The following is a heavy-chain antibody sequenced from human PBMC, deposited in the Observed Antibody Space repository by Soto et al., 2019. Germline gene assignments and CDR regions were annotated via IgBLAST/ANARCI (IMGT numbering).Heavy chain of an antibody. J-gene: IGHJ4*02. CDR2: ISSSSSYI. CDR1: GFTFSSYS. CDR3: SIDDLGSGWYDY. D-gene: IGHD6-19*01. Sequence: EVQLVESGGGLVKPGGSLRLSCAASGFTFSSYSMNWVRQAPGKGLEWVSSISSSSSYIYYADSVKGRFTISRDNAKNSLYLQMNILRAEDTAVYYCSIDDLGSGWYDYWGQGTLVTVSS. V-gene: IGHV3-21*01.